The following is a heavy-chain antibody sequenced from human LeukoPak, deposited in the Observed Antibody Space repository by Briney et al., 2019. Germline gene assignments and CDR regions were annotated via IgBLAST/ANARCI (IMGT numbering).Heavy chain of an antibody. CDR2: IYYTGST. D-gene: IGHD1-26*01. V-gene: IGHV4-39*01. Sequence: SETLSLTCTVSAGSISSSSYYWDWIRQPPGKGLEWIGCIYYTGSTYYNPSLKSRVTISVDTSKNHFSLKLSSVTAADTAVYYCARHKGGSSEFDYWGQGTLVTVSS. J-gene: IGHJ4*02. CDR3: ARHKGGSSEFDY. CDR1: AGSISSSSYY.